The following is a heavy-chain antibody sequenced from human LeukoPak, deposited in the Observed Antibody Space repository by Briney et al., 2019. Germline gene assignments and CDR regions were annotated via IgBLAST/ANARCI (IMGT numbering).Heavy chain of an antibody. CDR1: GYTFTGYY. CDR3: ARDGPIVGGDYYYGMDV. J-gene: IGHJ6*02. D-gene: IGHD1-26*01. CDR2: INPSGGST. V-gene: IGHV1-46*01. Sequence: ASVKVSCKASGYTFTGYYMHWVRQAPGQGLEWMGIINPSGGSTSYAQKFQGRVTMTRDTSTSTVYMELSSLRSEDTAVYYCARDGPIVGGDYYYGMDVWGQGTTVTVSS.